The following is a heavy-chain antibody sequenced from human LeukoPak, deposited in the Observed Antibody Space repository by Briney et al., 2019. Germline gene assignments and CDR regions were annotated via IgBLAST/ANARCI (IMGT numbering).Heavy chain of an antibody. CDR1: DDSITIYY. D-gene: IGHD6-6*01. V-gene: IGHV4-59*01. Sequence: SETLSLTCSVSDDSITIYYWTWLRQPPGKGLEWIGYIDHTGTTNYNPSLKSRVTISVDTSKNQFSLRLSSVTAADTAVYYCARDWGVSARPGYMDVWGKGTTVTVSS. CDR2: IDHTGTT. J-gene: IGHJ6*03. CDR3: ARDWGVSARPGYMDV.